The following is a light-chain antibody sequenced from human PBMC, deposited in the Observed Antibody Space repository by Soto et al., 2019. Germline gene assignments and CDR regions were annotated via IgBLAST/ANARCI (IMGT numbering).Light chain of an antibody. CDR3: QQYYSTPQT. CDR1: QSALYSSNNKSY. V-gene: IGKV4-1*01. CDR2: WAS. J-gene: IGKJ1*01. Sequence: DIVMTQSPDSLAVSLGERATINCKSSQSALYSSNNKSYLAWYQQKPGQPPKLLIYWASTRESGVPDRFSGSGSGTDFTLTITSLQAEDVAVYYCQQYYSTPQTFGQGTKV.